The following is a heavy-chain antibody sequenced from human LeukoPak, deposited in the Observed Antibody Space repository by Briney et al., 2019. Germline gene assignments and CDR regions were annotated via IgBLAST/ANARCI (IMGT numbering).Heavy chain of an antibody. CDR1: GFTVSSNY. CDR3: ARDRDDYGDWGPNDY. J-gene: IGHJ4*02. D-gene: IGHD4-17*01. CDR2: IYSGGST. Sequence: SGGSLRLSCAASGFTVSSNYMSWVRQAPGKGLEWVSVIYSGGSTYYADSVKGRFTISRDNSKNTLYLQMNSLRAEDTAVYYCARDRDDYGDWGPNDYWGQGTLVTVSS. V-gene: IGHV3-66*01.